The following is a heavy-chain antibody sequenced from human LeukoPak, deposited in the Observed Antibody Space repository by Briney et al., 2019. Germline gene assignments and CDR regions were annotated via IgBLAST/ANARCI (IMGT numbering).Heavy chain of an antibody. Sequence: GGSLRLSCAASGFTLSNYVMTWVRQAPGKGLEWVSSITGSGALTYYADSVKGRFTISKDNAMDTLFLQMNSLRADDTAVYYCAKDRVDGSGSQFDSWGTGTTVTISS. D-gene: IGHD3-10*01. J-gene: IGHJ6*04. CDR3: AKDRVDGSGSQFDS. CDR2: ITGSGALT. CDR1: GFTLSNYV. V-gene: IGHV3-23*01.